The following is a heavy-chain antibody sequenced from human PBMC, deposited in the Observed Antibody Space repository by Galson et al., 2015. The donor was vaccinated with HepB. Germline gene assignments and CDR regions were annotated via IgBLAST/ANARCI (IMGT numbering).Heavy chain of an antibody. D-gene: IGHD6-19*01. CDR2: ISGSGGST. Sequence: SLRLSCAASGFTFSSYAMSWVRQAPGKGLEWASVISGSGGSTDYTDSVKGRFTISRDNAKNTLYLQMNSLRAEDTAVYYCARDDVAEYSGGWSTMSVWGQGTLVTVSS. J-gene: IGHJ4*02. CDR1: GFTFSSYA. CDR3: ARDDVAEYSGGWSTMSV. V-gene: IGHV3-23*01.